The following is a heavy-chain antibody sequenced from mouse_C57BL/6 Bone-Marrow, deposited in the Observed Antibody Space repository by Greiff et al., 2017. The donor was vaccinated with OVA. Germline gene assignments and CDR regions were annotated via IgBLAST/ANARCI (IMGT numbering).Heavy chain of an antibody. V-gene: IGHV1-61*01. CDR2: IYPSDSET. J-gene: IGHJ3*01. D-gene: IGHD2-1*01. CDR1: GYTFTSYW. Sequence: QVQLQQPGAELVRPGSSVKLSCKASGYTFTSYWMAWVKQRPGQGLEWIGNIYPSDSETHYNQKFKDKATLTVDKSSSTAYMQLSSLTSEDSAVYYGASNYYGNLLAYWGRGTLVTVSA. CDR3: ASNYYGNLLAY.